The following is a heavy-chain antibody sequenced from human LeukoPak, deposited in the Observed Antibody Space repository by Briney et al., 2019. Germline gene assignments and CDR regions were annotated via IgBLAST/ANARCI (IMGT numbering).Heavy chain of an antibody. Sequence: SETLSLTCAVSGYSISSGYYWGWIRQPPGKGLEWIGSIYHSGSTYYNPSLKSRVTISVDTSKNQFSLKLSSVTAADTAVYYCARDVVVATTAEYYYDSSGYYYEVWFDPWGQGILVTVSS. J-gene: IGHJ5*02. CDR1: GYSISSGYY. V-gene: IGHV4-38-2*02. CDR2: IYHSGST. CDR3: ARDVVVATTAEYYYDSSGYYYEVWFDP. D-gene: IGHD3-22*01.